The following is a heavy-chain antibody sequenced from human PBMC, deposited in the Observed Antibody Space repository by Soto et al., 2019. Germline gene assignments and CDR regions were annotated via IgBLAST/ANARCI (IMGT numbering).Heavy chain of an antibody. CDR1: GFIFSSYA. J-gene: IGHJ4*02. CDR2: IWYDGSNK. D-gene: IGHD2-15*01. V-gene: IGHV3-33*01. Sequence: GGSLRLSCAASGFIFSSYAMHWVRQAPGKGLEWVALIWYDGSNKYYADSVKGRFTISRDNSKNTLYLQINSLRAEDTAVYYCARDESGGSCPFDYWGQGTLVTVSS. CDR3: ARDESGGSCPFDY.